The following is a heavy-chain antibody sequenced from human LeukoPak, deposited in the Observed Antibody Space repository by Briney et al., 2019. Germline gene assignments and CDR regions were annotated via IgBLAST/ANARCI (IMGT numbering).Heavy chain of an antibody. D-gene: IGHD6-19*01. CDR1: GGSINSYY. CDR3: ATNYTAVSAFDS. V-gene: IGHV4-4*07. Sequence: SETLSLTCTVSGGSINSYYWNWIRQPAGKGLEWIGHIQASGSTKYNPSLKSRVTMSIDTSKNQFSLNLYSVTAADTAVYYCATNYTAVSAFDSWGQGTLVTVSS. CDR2: IQASGST. J-gene: IGHJ4*02.